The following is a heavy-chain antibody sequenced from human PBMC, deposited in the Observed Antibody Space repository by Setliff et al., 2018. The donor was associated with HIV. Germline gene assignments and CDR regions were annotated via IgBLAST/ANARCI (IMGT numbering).Heavy chain of an antibody. CDR3: VPYPSFDP. J-gene: IGHJ5*02. CDR1: GFSVSHAW. D-gene: IGHD3-16*01. V-gene: IGHV3-15*01. CDR2: IKTKDDGGTA. Sequence: GGSLRLSCAATGFSVSHAWMHLVRQTPGKGLEWVGLIKTKDDGGTADYSADVKGRLDVSRDDSGNVVYLQMNNVKTEDAGVYYCVPYPSFDPWGQGTLVTVSS.